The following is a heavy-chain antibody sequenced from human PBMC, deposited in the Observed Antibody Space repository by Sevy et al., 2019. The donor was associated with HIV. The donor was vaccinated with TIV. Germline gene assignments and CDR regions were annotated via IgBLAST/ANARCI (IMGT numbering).Heavy chain of an antibody. CDR3: ARRGDNNWFDP. J-gene: IGHJ5*02. V-gene: IGHV4-39*01. CDR2: ISYTGST. CDR1: GVSISGGAYY. D-gene: IGHD2-15*01. Sequence: SETLSLTCTVSGVSISGGAYYWGWIRQPPGKGLEWIGSISYTGSTYYNPSLKSLVTISVDTSKNQFSLKLSSVTAADTAVDYCARRGDNNWFDPWGQGTLVTVSS.